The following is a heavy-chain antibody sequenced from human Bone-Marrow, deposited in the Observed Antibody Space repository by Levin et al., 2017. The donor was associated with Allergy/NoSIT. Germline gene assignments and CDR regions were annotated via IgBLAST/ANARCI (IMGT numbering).Heavy chain of an antibody. J-gene: IGHJ6*03. CDR3: AREAAAALYYYYYYMDV. Sequence: GGSLRLSCAASGFTFSSYGMHWVRQAPGKGLEWVAVIWYDGSNKYYADSVKGRFTISRDNSKNTLYLQMNSLRAEDTAVYYCAREAAAALYYYYYYMDVWGKGTTVTVSS. V-gene: IGHV3-33*01. CDR1: GFTFSSYG. D-gene: IGHD2-2*01. CDR2: IWYDGSNK.